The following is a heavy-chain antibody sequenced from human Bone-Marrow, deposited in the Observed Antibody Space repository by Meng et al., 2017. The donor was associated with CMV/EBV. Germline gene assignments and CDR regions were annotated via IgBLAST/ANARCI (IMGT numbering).Heavy chain of an antibody. V-gene: IGHV3-21*04. CDR1: GFTFSRYT. CDR3: AKHLIRDYYYYGMDV. J-gene: IGHJ6*02. Sequence: GESLKISCTASGFTFSRYTMNWVRQAPGKGLEWVSSISSTGSFIKYADSVEGRFTISRDNSKNTLYLQMNSLRAEDTAVYYCAKHLIRDYYYYGMDVWGQGTTVTVSS. CDR2: ISSTGSFI. D-gene: IGHD2-8*01.